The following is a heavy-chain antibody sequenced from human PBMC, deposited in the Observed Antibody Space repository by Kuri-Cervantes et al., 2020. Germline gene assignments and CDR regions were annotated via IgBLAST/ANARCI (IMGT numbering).Heavy chain of an antibody. CDR1: GDSVSNNNAA. J-gene: IGHJ4*02. Sequence: SQTLSLTCAISGDSVSNNNAAWHWIRLSPSSGLEWLGRTYYRSQWLSDYAVSVKSRITINPDTSKNLFSLQLNSVTPEDTAIYYCARALRSRDFDYWGQGTLVTVSS. CDR2: TYYRSQWLS. CDR3: ARALRSRDFDY. V-gene: IGHV6-1*01.